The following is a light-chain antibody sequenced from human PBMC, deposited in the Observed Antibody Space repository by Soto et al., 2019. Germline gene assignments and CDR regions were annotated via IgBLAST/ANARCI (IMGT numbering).Light chain of an antibody. V-gene: IGKV3-11*01. CDR3: QQRTNRPPIT. CDR2: DAS. Sequence: IVLTQSPATLSLSPGERATLSCRTSQRVSRYLAWYQQKPGQAPRLLIYDASNRASGIPARFSGSGSGTDFTLTISGLEPEDFAVYYCQQRTNRPPITFGQGTRLEI. J-gene: IGKJ5*01. CDR1: QRVSRY.